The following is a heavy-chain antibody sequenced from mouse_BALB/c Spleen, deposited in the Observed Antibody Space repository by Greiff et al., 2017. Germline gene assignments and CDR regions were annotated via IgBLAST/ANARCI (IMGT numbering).Heavy chain of an antibody. CDR1: GYTFTSYW. D-gene: IGHD4-1*01. J-gene: IGHJ4*01. Sequence: QVQLQQPGAELVKPGASVKLSCKASGYTFTSYWMHWVKQRPGQGLEWIGEINPSNGRTNYNEKFKSKATLTVDKSSSTAYMQLSSLTSEDSAVYYCARSGTRYAMDYWGQGTSVTVSS. CDR2: INPSNGRT. CDR3: ARSGTRYAMDY. V-gene: IGHV1S81*02.